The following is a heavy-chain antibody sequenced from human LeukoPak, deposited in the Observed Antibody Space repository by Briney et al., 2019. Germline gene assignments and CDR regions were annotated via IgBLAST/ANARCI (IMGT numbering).Heavy chain of an antibody. CDR1: GNYW. V-gene: IGHV3-74*01. Sequence: GGSLRLSCAASGNYWMHWVRQAPGKGLVWVSHINSDGSWTSYADSVKGRFTISKDNAKNTVYLQMNSLRDEDTAVYFCARRPYSDTSGRLSDVWGQGTTVTASS. CDR2: INSDGSWT. CDR3: ARRPYSDTSGRLSDV. J-gene: IGHJ6*02. D-gene: IGHD3-22*01.